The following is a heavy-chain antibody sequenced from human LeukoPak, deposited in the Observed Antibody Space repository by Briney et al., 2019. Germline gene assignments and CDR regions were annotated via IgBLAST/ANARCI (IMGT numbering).Heavy chain of an antibody. V-gene: IGHV3-30*04. CDR3: AKDGKTRNWNYFQAKPVY. Sequence: PGGSLRLSCAASGFTFSSYVMHWVRQAPGKGLEWVAIISYDGSNEYYADSVKGRFTISRDISKNTLYLQMNSLRAEDTAIYYCAKDGKTRNWNYFQAKPVYWGQGTLVTVSS. CDR1: GFTFSSYV. CDR2: ISYDGSNE. D-gene: IGHD1-7*01. J-gene: IGHJ4*02.